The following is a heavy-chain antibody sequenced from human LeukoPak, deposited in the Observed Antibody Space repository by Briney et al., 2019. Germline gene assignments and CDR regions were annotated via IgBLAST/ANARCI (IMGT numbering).Heavy chain of an antibody. CDR3: ARQIASAGTAGFDF. CDR2: IYTSGST. CDR1: GGSISSYY. Sequence: PSETLSLTCTVSGGSISSYYWSWIRQPPGKGLEWIGYIYTSGSTNYNPSLKSRVTMSVDTSKNQFSLRLRSVTAADTAVYYCARQIASAGTAGFDFWGQGALVTVSS. V-gene: IGHV4-4*09. J-gene: IGHJ4*02. D-gene: IGHD6-13*01.